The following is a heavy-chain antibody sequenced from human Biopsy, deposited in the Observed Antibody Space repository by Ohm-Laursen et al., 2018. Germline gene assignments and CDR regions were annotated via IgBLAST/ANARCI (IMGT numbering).Heavy chain of an antibody. CDR2: IYYTGST. CDR1: GGSISSYY. J-gene: IGHJ2*01. V-gene: IGHV4-59*08. CDR3: ARHAPSYSGSYWRYFDL. D-gene: IGHD1-26*01. Sequence: GTLSLTCTVSGGSISSYYWSWIRQPPGKGLEWIGYIYYTGSTTYNPSLKSRVTISVDTSMNHLSLRLTSVTAADTAVYYCARHAPSYSGSYWRYFDLWGRGTLVTVSS.